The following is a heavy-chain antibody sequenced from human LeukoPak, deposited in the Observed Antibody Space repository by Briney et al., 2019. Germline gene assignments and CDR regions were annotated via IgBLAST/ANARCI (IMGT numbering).Heavy chain of an antibody. CDR3: ARNHYGSVDY. CDR2: VNGDGSAT. J-gene: IGHJ4*02. V-gene: IGHV3-74*01. Sequence: GGSLRLSCAASGFTFSNYWMHWVRQAPGKGLVWVSRVNGDGSATNYADSVKGRFTTSRDNAKNTLYLQMNSLRPEDTAVYYCARNHYGSVDYWGQGTLVTASS. D-gene: IGHD3-10*01. CDR1: GFTFSNYW.